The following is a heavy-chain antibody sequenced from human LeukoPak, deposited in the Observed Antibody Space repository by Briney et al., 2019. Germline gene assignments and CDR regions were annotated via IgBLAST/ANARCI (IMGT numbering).Heavy chain of an antibody. CDR1: GFTFSSYG. CDR3: AKDRDPNYGDYVPPGY. D-gene: IGHD4-17*01. Sequence: GGSLRLSCAASGFTFSSYGMHWVRQAPGKGLEWVAFIRYDGSNKYYADSVKGRFTISRDNSKNTLYLQMNSLRAEDTAVYYCAKDRDPNYGDYVPPGYWGQETLVTVSS. CDR2: IRYDGSNK. J-gene: IGHJ4*02. V-gene: IGHV3-30*02.